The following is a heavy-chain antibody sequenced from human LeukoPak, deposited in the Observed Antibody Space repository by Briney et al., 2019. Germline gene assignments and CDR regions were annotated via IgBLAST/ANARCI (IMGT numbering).Heavy chain of an antibody. CDR3: ATSPPYDYIWGSYRSVFDY. V-gene: IGHV3-53*01. D-gene: IGHD3-16*02. CDR1: GLTVSTNY. Sequence: GGSLRLSCSASGLTVSTNYLTWVRQAPGKGLEWVSVIYSGGNTYYADSVKGRFTISRDNSKNTLYLQMNSLRAEDTAVYYCATSPPYDYIWGSYRSVFDYWGQGTLVTVSS. CDR2: IYSGGNT. J-gene: IGHJ4*02.